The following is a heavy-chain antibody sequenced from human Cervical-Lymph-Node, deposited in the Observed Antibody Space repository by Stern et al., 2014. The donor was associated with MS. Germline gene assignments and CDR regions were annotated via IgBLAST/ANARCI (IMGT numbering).Heavy chain of an antibody. CDR3: VRDGLSGSPDY. D-gene: IGHD1-26*01. CDR1: GGSISTYY. Sequence: QVQLQESGPGLVKPSETLSLTCIVSGGSISTYYWNWVRQPPGKVLEWIGYVYYSGSTNYNPSLKSRVTISIDTAKNQFSLKLNSVTAADTAVYYCVRDGLSGSPDYWGQGTLVTVSS. V-gene: IGHV4-59*01. J-gene: IGHJ4*02. CDR2: VYYSGST.